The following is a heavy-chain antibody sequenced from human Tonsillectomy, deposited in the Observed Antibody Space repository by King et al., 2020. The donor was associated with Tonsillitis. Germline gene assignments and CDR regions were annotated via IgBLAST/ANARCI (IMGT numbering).Heavy chain of an antibody. V-gene: IGHV3-15*01. CDR3: ATEGDYGDYFGVDAFDI. CDR2: IKSKTDGGTT. CDR1: GFTFSNAW. J-gene: IGHJ3*02. Sequence: VQLVESGGGLVKPGGSLRLSCAASGFTFSNAWMSWVRQAPGKGLEWVGRIKSKTDGGTTDYAAPVKGRFTISRDDSKNTLYLQMNSLKTEDTAVYYCATEGDYGDYFGVDAFDIWGQGTLVTVSS. D-gene: IGHD4-17*01.